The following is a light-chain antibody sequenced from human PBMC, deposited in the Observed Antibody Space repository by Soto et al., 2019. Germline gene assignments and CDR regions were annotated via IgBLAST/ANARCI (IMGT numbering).Light chain of an antibody. CDR3: QQYSIWPYT. CDR1: QSVSNN. CDR2: GAS. Sequence: EIVMTQSPATLSVSPGERATLSCRARQSVSNNLAWYQQKPGQAPRLLIYGASTRATGIPARFSGSGSGTEFTLTISSLQSEDFAVYYCQQYSIWPYTFGQGTKLEIK. J-gene: IGKJ2*01. V-gene: IGKV3-15*01.